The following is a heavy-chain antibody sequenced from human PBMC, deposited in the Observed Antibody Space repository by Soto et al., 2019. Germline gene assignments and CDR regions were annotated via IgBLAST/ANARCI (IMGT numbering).Heavy chain of an antibody. CDR2: INGYTGNT. CDR1: GYTFTSYG. CDR3: ALSRVTGKGGMDV. Sequence: QVQLVQSGAEVKKPGASVKVSCKASGYTFTSYGFSWVRQAPGQALEWMGWINGYTGNTHYAQKFQGRVTMTTHTSTSTAYLELWTLISDDTAVYYCALSRVTGKGGMDVWGQGTTVTVSS. V-gene: IGHV1-18*01. J-gene: IGHJ6*02.